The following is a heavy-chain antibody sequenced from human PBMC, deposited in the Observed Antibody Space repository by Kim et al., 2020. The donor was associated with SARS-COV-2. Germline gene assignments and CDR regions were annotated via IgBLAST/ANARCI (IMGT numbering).Heavy chain of an antibody. CDR1: GYTFTSYD. J-gene: IGHJ5*02. CDR2: MNPNSGNT. CDR3: AIPDILTGYYWFDP. V-gene: IGHV1-8*01. D-gene: IGHD3-9*01. Sequence: ASVKVSCKASGYTFTSYDINWVRQATGQGLEWMGWMNPNSGNTGYAQKFQGRVTMTRNTSISTAYMELSSLRSEDTAVYYCAIPDILTGYYWFDPWGQGTLVTVSS.